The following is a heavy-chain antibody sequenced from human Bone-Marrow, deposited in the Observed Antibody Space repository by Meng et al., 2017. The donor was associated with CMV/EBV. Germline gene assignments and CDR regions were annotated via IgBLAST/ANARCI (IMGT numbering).Heavy chain of an antibody. CDR2: IHYSGKL. Sequence: SETLSLTCVVSGYSISRNNWWGWIRQPPGKGLEYIGYIHYSGKLYYNPSLKSRVTMSVSTSNNHFSLKLTSVTAVDTAVYYCARDQGYDFWSRYPNWFDPWGQGTLVTVSS. D-gene: IGHD3-3*01. CDR3: ARDQGYDFWSRYPNWFDP. J-gene: IGHJ5*02. V-gene: IGHV4-28*03. CDR1: GYSISRNNW.